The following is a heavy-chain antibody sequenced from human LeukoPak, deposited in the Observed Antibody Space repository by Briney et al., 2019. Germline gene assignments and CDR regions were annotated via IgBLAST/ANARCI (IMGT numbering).Heavy chain of an antibody. CDR2: ISAYNGNT. D-gene: IGHD3-3*01. Sequence: ASVKVSCKASGYTFTSYGISWVRQAPGQGLEWMGWISAYNGNTNYAQKLQGRVTMTTDTSTSTAYMELRSLRSDDTAVYYCARDRPRGFWSGYYTPFGDYWGQGTLVTVSS. CDR3: ARDRPRGFWSGYYTPFGDY. J-gene: IGHJ4*02. V-gene: IGHV1-18*01. CDR1: GYTFTSYG.